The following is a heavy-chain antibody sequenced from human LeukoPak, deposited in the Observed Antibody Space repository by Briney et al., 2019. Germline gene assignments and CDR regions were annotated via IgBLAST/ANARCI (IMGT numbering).Heavy chain of an antibody. CDR2: INPNSGGT. D-gene: IGHD6-13*01. CDR1: GYTFTGYY. CDR3: ARGEAAGTGDYYGMDV. Sequence: ASVKVSCKASGYTFTGYYMHWVRQAPGQGLEWMGWINPNSGGTNYAQKFQGWVTMTRDTSISTAYMELSRLRSDDTAVYYCARGEAAGTGDYYGMDVWGQGTTVTVSS. V-gene: IGHV1-2*04. J-gene: IGHJ6*02.